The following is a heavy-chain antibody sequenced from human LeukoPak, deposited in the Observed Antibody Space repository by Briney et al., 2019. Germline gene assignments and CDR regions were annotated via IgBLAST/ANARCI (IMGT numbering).Heavy chain of an antibody. Sequence: ASVKVSCKASGYTFTGYYLHWVRQAPGQGLEWMGWINPNSGYTDYAQKFQGRVAMTRDTSISTAYMELSRLTSDDTAVYYCARDDSISWSSDFDYWGQGTLVTVSS. CDR1: GYTFTGYY. V-gene: IGHV1-2*02. D-gene: IGHD6-13*01. J-gene: IGHJ4*02. CDR2: INPNSGYT. CDR3: ARDDSISWSSDFDY.